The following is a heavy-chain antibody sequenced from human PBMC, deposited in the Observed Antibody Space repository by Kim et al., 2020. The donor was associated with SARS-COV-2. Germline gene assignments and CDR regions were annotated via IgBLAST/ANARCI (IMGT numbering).Heavy chain of an antibody. CDR2: ISSSSSYI. Sequence: GGSLRLSCAASGFTFSSYSMNWVRQAPGKGLEWVSSISSSSSYIYYADSVKGRFTISRDNAKNSLYLQMNSLRAEDTAVYYCARDPTVVAATIDYYYYGMDVWGQGTTVTVSS. CDR3: ARDPTVVAATIDYYYYGMDV. V-gene: IGHV3-21*01. J-gene: IGHJ6*02. CDR1: GFTFSSYS. D-gene: IGHD2-15*01.